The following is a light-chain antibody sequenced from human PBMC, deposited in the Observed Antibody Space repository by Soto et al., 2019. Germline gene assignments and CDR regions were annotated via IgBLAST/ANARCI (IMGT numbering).Light chain of an antibody. J-gene: IGLJ1*01. V-gene: IGLV2-14*03. Sequence: QSVLTQPASVSGFPGQSLTISCTGTSSEIGGYDYVSWYQQHPGKAPKLIIYDVSGRPSGVSNRFSGSKSANTASLTISGLQAEDEADYHCSSYTSTSAPYVFGTGTKVTVL. CDR3: SSYTSTSAPYV. CDR1: SSEIGGYDY. CDR2: DVS.